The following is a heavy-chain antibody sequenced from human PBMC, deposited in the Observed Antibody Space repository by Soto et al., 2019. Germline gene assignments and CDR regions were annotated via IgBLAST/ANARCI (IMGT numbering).Heavy chain of an antibody. CDR2: INSGGSNI. Sequence: QVQLVESGGGSVMPGGSLRLSCTASGFSFTDHYMTWIRQAPGQGLEWVSYINSGGSNIYYADSVGGRFTISRDNAKNSVYLQMSSLRGEDTAIYYCARDIRGANWGQGTLVIVSS. CDR3: ARDIRGAN. CDR1: GFSFTDHY. J-gene: IGHJ4*02. V-gene: IGHV3-11*04. D-gene: IGHD3-10*01.